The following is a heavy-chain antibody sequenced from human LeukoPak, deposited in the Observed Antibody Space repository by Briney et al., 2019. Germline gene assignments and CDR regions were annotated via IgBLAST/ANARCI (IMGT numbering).Heavy chain of an antibody. J-gene: IGHJ4*03. CDR2: IYYSGST. Sequence: SETLSLTCTVSGGSISSGGYYWSWIRQHPGKGLEWIGYIYYSGSTYYNPSLKSRVTISVDTSKNQFSLKLSSVTAADTAVYYWGKAPRGDNAMAPDYRGQGTPGPGSS. CDR3: GKAPRGDNAMAPDY. D-gene: IGHD5-18*01. CDR1: GGSISSGGYY. V-gene: IGHV4-31*03.